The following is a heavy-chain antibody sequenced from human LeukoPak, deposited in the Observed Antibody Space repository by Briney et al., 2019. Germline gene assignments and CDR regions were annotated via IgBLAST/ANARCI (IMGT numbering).Heavy chain of an antibody. V-gene: IGHV3-23*01. CDR1: GFAFRSYG. D-gene: IGHD3-9*01. Sequence: GGSLRLSCAVSGFAFRSYGMSWVRQAPGKGLEWVSAISGSGDNTYYADSVKGRFTISRDNSKNTLYLQVNSLRAEDTAIYYCAKNRGVLRNFDCYDYWGQGTLVTVYS. CDR3: AKNRGVLRNFDCYDY. CDR2: ISGSGDNT. J-gene: IGHJ4*02.